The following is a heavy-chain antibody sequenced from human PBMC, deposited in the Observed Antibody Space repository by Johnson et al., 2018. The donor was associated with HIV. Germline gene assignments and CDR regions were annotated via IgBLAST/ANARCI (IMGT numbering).Heavy chain of an antibody. CDR3: ARGKTVASAFDI. J-gene: IGHJ3*02. Sequence: VQLVESGGGLVQPGGSLRLSCAASGFTFSSYAMSWVRQAPGKGLEWVSAISGSGGSTYYADYVKGRFTISRDNSKNNLYLQMNSLRAEDTAVYYCARGKTVASAFDIWGQGTMVTVSS. D-gene: IGHD1-1*01. CDR2: ISGSGGST. V-gene: IGHV3-23*04. CDR1: GFTFSSYA.